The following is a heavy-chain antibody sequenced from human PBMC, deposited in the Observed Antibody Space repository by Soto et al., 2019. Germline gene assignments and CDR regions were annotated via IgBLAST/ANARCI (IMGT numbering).Heavy chain of an antibody. CDR3: ARDGGDY. D-gene: IGHD3-16*01. J-gene: IGHJ4*02. CDR2: MSYDGSNK. V-gene: IGHV3-30-3*01. CDR1: GFTFSSYA. Sequence: QVQLVESGGGVVQPGRSLRLSCAASGFTFSSYAMHWVRRAPGKGLEWMAVMSYDGSNKYYADSVKGRFTISRDNSKNSLYLQRHSLRPADTALYYCARDGGDYWGQGTLVIVSS.